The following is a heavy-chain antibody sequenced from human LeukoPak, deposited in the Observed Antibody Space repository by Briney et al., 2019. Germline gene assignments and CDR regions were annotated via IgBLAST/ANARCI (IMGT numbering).Heavy chain of an antibody. D-gene: IGHD3-9*01. CDR1: GYTFTGYY. J-gene: IGHJ3*02. Sequence: ASVKVSCKASGYTFTGYYMHWVRQAPGQGLEWMGWIDPNSGGTNYAQKFQGWVTMTRDTSISTAYMELSRLRSDDTAVYYCARGGSCSTFDWSYAFDIWGQGTMVTVSS. CDR3: ARGGSCSTFDWSYAFDI. V-gene: IGHV1-2*04. CDR2: IDPNSGGT.